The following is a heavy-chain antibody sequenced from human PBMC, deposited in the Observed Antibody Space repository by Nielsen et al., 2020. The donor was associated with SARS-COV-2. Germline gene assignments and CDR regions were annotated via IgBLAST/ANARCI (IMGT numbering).Heavy chain of an antibody. V-gene: IGHV3-30*18. CDR3: AKDWTAIVVVPSGGVDY. CDR2: ISYDGSNK. J-gene: IGHJ4*02. Sequence: GESLKISCAASGFTFSTYGMHWVRQAPGKGLEWVAGISYDGSNKYYVDSVKGRFTISRDNSKNTLYLQMSSLREEDTAVYYCAKDWTAIVVVPSGGVDYWGQGTLVTVSS. CDR1: GFTFSTYG. D-gene: IGHD2-15*01.